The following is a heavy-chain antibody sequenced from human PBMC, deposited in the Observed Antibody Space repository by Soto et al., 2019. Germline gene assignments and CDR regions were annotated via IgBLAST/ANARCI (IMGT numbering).Heavy chain of an antibody. D-gene: IGHD1-26*01. Sequence: EVQLVESGGGLVQPGGSLRLSCAASGFTFSSYSMNWVRQAPGKGLEWVSYISSSSSTIYYADSVKGRFTISRDNAKNSLYLQMNSLRDEDTAVYYCARDQFVVGATPDLSFNYYYGMYVWGQGTTVTVSS. CDR2: ISSSSSTI. V-gene: IGHV3-48*02. J-gene: IGHJ6*02. CDR1: GFTFSSYS. CDR3: ARDQFVVGATPDLSFNYYYGMYV.